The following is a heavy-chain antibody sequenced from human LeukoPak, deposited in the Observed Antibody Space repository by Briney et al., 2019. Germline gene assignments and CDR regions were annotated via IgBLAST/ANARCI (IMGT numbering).Heavy chain of an antibody. CDR1: GGSISSSSYY. D-gene: IGHD1-26*01. Sequence: PSETLSLTCTVSGGSISSSSYYWSWIRQPAGKGLEWIGRIYTSGSTNYNPSLKSRVTISVDTSKNQFSLKLSSVTAADTAVYYCARQIHSSPVGAHDYWGQGTLVTVSS. V-gene: IGHV4-61*02. CDR2: IYTSGST. J-gene: IGHJ4*02. CDR3: ARQIHSSPVGAHDY.